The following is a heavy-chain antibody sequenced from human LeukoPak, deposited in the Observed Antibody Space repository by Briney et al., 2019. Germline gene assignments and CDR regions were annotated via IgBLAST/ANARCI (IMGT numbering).Heavy chain of an antibody. CDR3: ARGNPRIAAGGGYYFDY. J-gene: IGHJ4*02. Sequence: ASVKVSCKASGGTFSSYAISCVRQAPGQGLEWMGGIIPIFGTANYAQKFQGRATITTDESTSTAYMELSSLRSEDTAVYYCARGNPRIAAGGGYYFDYWGQGTLVTVSS. V-gene: IGHV1-69*05. CDR1: GGTFSSYA. CDR2: IIPIFGTA. D-gene: IGHD6-13*01.